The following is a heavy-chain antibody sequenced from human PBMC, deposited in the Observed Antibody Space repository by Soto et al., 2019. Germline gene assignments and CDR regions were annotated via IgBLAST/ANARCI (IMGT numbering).Heavy chain of an antibody. Sequence: SETLSLTCTVSGGSISSSSYYWGWIRQPPGKGLEWIGSIYYSGSTYYNPSLKSRVTISVDTSKNQFSLKLSSVTAADTAVYYCARDPQIVVVPAAPDSYYYYGMDVWGQGTTVTVSS. CDR2: IYYSGST. J-gene: IGHJ6*02. CDR3: ARDPQIVVVPAAPDSYYYYGMDV. D-gene: IGHD2-2*01. CDR1: GGSISSSSYY. V-gene: IGHV4-39*07.